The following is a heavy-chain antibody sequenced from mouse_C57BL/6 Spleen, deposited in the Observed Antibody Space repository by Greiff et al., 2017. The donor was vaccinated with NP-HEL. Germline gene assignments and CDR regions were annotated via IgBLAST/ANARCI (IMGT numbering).Heavy chain of an antibody. J-gene: IGHJ2*01. CDR3: TRDGSSYFDY. CDR2: ISSGGDYI. V-gene: IGHV5-9-1*02. Sequence: EVQVVESGEGLVKPGGSLKLSCAASGFTFSSYAMSWVRQTPEKRLEWVAYISSGGDYIYYADTVKGRFTISRDNARNTRYLQMSSLKSEDTAMYYCTRDGSSYFDYWGQGTTLTVSA. D-gene: IGHD1-1*01. CDR1: GFTFSSYA.